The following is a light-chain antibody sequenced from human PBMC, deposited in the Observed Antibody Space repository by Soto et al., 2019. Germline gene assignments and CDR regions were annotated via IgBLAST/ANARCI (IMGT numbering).Light chain of an antibody. CDR1: QSVSSS. V-gene: IGKV3-11*01. CDR3: QQRNIWPRT. Sequence: EIVLTQSPATLSLSPGERATLSCRASQSVSSSLAWYQHKPGQAPSLLIYDASNKATGIPARFSGSGSGTDFTLTISSLEPEDFAVYYCQQRNIWPRTFGQGTKLEFK. J-gene: IGKJ2*01. CDR2: DAS.